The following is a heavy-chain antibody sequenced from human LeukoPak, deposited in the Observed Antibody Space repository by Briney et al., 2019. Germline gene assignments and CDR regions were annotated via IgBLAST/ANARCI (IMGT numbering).Heavy chain of an antibody. D-gene: IGHD3-22*01. CDR1: GYTFTSYY. CDR3: ARATYYYDSSGYSRPDY. CDR2: TNPSGGST. V-gene: IGHV1-46*01. Sequence: GASVKVSCKASGYTFTSYYMHWVRQAPGQGLEWMGITNPSGGSTSYAQKFQGRVTMTRDTSTSTVYMELSSLRSEDTAVYYCARATYYYDSSGYSRPDYWGQGTLVTVSS. J-gene: IGHJ4*02.